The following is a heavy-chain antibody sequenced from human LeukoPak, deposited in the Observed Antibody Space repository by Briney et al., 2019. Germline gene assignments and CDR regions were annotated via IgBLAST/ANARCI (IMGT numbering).Heavy chain of an antibody. CDR2: ISAYNGNT. V-gene: IGHV1-18*01. Sequence: ASVKVSCKASGYTFTSYGISWVRQAPGQGLEWMGWISAYNGNTNYAQKLQGRVTMTTDTSTSTAYMELRSLRSDDTAVYYCAREGITSQNTVMIPIYYYYGMDVWGQGTTVTVSS. D-gene: IGHD1-14*01. J-gene: IGHJ6*02. CDR1: GYTFTSYG. CDR3: AREGITSQNTVMIPIYYYYGMDV.